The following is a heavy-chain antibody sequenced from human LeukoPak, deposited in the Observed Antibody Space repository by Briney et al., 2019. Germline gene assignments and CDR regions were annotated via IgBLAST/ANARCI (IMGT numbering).Heavy chain of an antibody. CDR1: GFSFSSLW. D-gene: IGHD3-3*01. CDR2: IKKDGSQK. J-gene: IGHJ4*02. V-gene: IGHV3-7*03. CDR3: TRVFGGYDVSDY. Sequence: GGSLRLSCAASGFSFSSLWMCWVRPAPGKGLEWVANIKKDGSQKYYVDSVEGRFTISRDNAKNSLYLQMDSLRVDDTAVYYCTRVFGGYDVSDYWGQGTLVTVSS.